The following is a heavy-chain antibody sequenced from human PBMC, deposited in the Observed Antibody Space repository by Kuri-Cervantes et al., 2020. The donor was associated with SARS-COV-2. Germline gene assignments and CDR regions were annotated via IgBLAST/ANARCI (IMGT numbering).Heavy chain of an antibody. CDR2: IKKDGSEK. CDR1: GFSFSMYW. D-gene: IGHD6-19*01. Sequence: GESLKISCAASGFSFSMYWMSWVRQAPGKGLEWVANIKKDGSEKYYVDSVKGRFTISRDNAKNLLYLQMNSLRAEDTAVYYCAREQWLELDAFDIWGQGTMVTVSS. V-gene: IGHV3-7*01. CDR3: AREQWLELDAFDI. J-gene: IGHJ3*02.